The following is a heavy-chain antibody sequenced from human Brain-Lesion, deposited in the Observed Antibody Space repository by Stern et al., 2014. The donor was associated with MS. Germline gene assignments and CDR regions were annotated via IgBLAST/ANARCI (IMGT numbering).Heavy chain of an antibody. CDR2: LDWDDDK. V-gene: IGHV2-70*04. CDR3: ARQRLYYYGSGTEGGMDV. CDR1: GVSLSTTGMR. Sequence: QITLKESGPALVKPTQSLTLTCTLSGVSLSTTGMRVSWIRQPPGKALEWLARLDWDDDKFYSTSLKTRLTISKYTSKNQVVLTMTNMDPVDTATYYCARQRLYYYGSGTEGGMDVWGQGTTVTVSS. D-gene: IGHD3-10*01. J-gene: IGHJ6*02.